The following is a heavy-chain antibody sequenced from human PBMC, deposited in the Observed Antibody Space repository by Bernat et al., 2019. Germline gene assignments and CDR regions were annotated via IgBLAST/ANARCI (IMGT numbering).Heavy chain of an antibody. CDR3: ARVGSSGYYYVGGGYGMDV. D-gene: IGHD3-22*01. J-gene: IGHJ6*02. CDR2: IKQDGSEK. CDR1: GFTFSSYW. Sequence: EVQLVESGGGLVQPGGSLRLSCAASGFTFSSYWMSWVRQAPGKGLEWVANIKQDGSEKYYVDSVKGRFTISRDNAKNSLYLQMNSLRAEDTAVYYCARVGSSGYYYVGGGYGMDVWGQGTTVTVSS. V-gene: IGHV3-7*03.